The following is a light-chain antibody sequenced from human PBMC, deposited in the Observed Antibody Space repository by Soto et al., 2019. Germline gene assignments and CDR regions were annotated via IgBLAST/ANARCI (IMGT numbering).Light chain of an antibody. CDR2: EVS. CDR1: SSDVGVYNY. Sequence: QSALTQPPSASGSPGQSVTISCTGTSSDVGVYNYVSWYQQHPGKAPKLMIYEVSKRPSGAPDRFSVSKSGNTASLTVSGLQAEDEADYYCSSYAGSNNWVFGGGTKLTVL. V-gene: IGLV2-8*01. J-gene: IGLJ3*02. CDR3: SSYAGSNNWV.